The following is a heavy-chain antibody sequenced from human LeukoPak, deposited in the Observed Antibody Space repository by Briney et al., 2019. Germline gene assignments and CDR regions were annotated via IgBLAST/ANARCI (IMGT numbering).Heavy chain of an antibody. CDR1: GFTFSSYS. CDR3: ARVQGGPAGIAARKTPLDY. V-gene: IGHV3-21*01. Sequence: GGSLRLSCAASGFTFSSYSMNWVRQAPGKGLEWVSSISSSSSYIYYADSLKGRFTISRDNAKNSLYLQMNSLRAEDTAVYYCARVQGGPAGIAARKTPLDYWGQGTLVTVSS. CDR2: ISSSSSYI. D-gene: IGHD6-6*01. J-gene: IGHJ4*02.